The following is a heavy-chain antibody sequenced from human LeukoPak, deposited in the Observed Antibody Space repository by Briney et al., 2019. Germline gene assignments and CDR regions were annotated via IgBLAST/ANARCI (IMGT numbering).Heavy chain of an antibody. CDR2: INHSGST. Sequence: SETLSLTCAVYGGSFSGYYWSWIRQPPGKGLEWIGEINHSGSTNYNPSLKSRVTISVDTSKNQLSLKLSSVTAADTAVYYCARALPDFWSGYRPTSYFDYWGQGTLVTVSS. CDR1: GGSFSGYY. D-gene: IGHD3-3*01. CDR3: ARALPDFWSGYRPTSYFDY. J-gene: IGHJ4*02. V-gene: IGHV4-34*01.